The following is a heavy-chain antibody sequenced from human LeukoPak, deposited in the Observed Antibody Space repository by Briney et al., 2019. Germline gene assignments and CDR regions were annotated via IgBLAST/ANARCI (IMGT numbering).Heavy chain of an antibody. D-gene: IGHD6-19*01. CDR3: ARIGRIAVAGTGYFDY. Sequence: GGSLRLSCAASGFTVSSNYMSWVRQAPGKGLEWVSVIYSGGSTYYADSVKGRFTISRDNSKNTLYLQMNSLRAEDTAVYYCARIGRIAVAGTGYFDYWGQGTLVTVSS. V-gene: IGHV3-66*01. J-gene: IGHJ4*02. CDR1: GFTVSSNY. CDR2: IYSGGST.